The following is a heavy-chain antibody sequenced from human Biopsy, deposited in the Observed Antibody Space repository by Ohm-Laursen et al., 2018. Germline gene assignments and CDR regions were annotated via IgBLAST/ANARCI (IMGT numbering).Heavy chain of an antibody. V-gene: IGHV4-31*03. CDR3: ARLTGDPSY. CDR1: GDSISSGGHY. Sequence: SQTLSLTCTVSGDSISSGGHYWSWIRQFPGKGLEWIAYIYHTGSTYYNPSLKSRLSIAIDTSKNQFSVSLRSVTAADTAVYYCARLTGDPSYWGQGILVTVSS. CDR2: IYHTGST. J-gene: IGHJ4*02. D-gene: IGHD7-27*01.